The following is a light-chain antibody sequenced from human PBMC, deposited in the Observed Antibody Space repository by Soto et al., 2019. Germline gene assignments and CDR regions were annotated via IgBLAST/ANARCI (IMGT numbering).Light chain of an antibody. Sequence: QSALTQPPSASGSPGQTVTISCTGTSSDVGGYNYVSWYQQHPGKAPKLMIYEVSKRPSGVPDRFAGSKSGNTASLTGSGLQAEDEADYYCSSYAGRLVVFGGGTKLTVL. V-gene: IGLV2-8*01. CDR1: SSDVGGYNY. CDR3: SSYAGRLVV. J-gene: IGLJ2*01. CDR2: EVS.